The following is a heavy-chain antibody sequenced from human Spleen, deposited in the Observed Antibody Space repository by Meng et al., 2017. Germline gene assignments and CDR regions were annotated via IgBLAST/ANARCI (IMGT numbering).Heavy chain of an antibody. CDR2: INPNSGDT. V-gene: IGHV1-2*02. CDR3: ARSSGLKPSGWILDGDGFDI. D-gene: IGHD2-2*03. Sequence: ASAKVVCKASGYTFTGYYMHWVRQATGQGLQWMGWINPNSGDTNYAQKFQGRVTMTTDTSTSVAYMELRSLRMDDTAVYYCARSSGLKPSGWILDGDGFDIWGQGTMVTVSS. J-gene: IGHJ3*02. CDR1: GYTFTGYY.